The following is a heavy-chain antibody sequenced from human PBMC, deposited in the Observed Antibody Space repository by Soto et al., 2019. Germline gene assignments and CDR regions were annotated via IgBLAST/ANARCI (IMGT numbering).Heavy chain of an antibody. CDR2: IYYSGST. CDR3: ARDLGGIPSSSGCYNGLGV. Sequence: SEPPSLTCTASGGSINSRVYYWGWIRQYPWKGLEWIGYIYYSGSTYYNPSLRSRVTMSVDTSKNQVSLKLRSVTAADTAVYYCARDLGGIPSSSGCYNGLGVWGQLTTVTVSS. J-gene: IGHJ6*02. V-gene: IGHV4-31*03. D-gene: IGHD3-10*01. CDR1: GGSINSRVYY.